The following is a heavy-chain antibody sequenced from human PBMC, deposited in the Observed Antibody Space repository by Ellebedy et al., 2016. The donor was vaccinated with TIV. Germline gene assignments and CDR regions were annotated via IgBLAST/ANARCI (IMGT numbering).Heavy chain of an antibody. J-gene: IGHJ4*02. V-gene: IGHV1-46*04. Sequence: ASVKVSCKASGYTFTSYYMDWVRQAPGQGLEWMGMINPSGGSTKYAQKLQGRVTMTRDTSTNTVYMELSSLRSEDTAVYYCARDLNGPGDYWGQGTLVTVSS. D-gene: IGHD2-8*01. CDR3: ARDLNGPGDY. CDR1: GYTFTSYY. CDR2: INPSGGST.